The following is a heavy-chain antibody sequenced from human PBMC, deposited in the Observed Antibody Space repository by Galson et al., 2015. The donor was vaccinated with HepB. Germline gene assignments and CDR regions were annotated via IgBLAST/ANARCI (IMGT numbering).Heavy chain of an antibody. D-gene: IGHD3-22*01. V-gene: IGHV3-23*01. J-gene: IGHJ4*02. CDR2: ISGSGGST. Sequence: SLRLSCAASGFTFSSYAMSWVRQAPGKGLEWVSAISGSGGSTYYADSVKGRFTISRDNSKNTLYLQMNSLRAEDTAVYYCAKNHPYYYDSSGYYDRFDYWGQGTLVTVSS. CDR3: AKNHPYYYDSSGYYDRFDY. CDR1: GFTFSSYA.